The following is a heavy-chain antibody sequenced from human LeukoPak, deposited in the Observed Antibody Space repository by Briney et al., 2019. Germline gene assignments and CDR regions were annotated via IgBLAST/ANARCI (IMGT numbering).Heavy chain of an antibody. Sequence: ASVKVSCKASGYTFTGYDMRWVRQAPGQGLEWMGGINPNSGGTNYAQKFQGRVTMTRDTSISTAYMELGRLRSDDTAVYYCATQRGDSSGYYAGYWGQGTLVTVSS. V-gene: IGHV1-2*02. CDR3: ATQRGDSSGYYAGY. CDR1: GYTFTGYD. CDR2: INPNSGGT. D-gene: IGHD3-22*01. J-gene: IGHJ4*02.